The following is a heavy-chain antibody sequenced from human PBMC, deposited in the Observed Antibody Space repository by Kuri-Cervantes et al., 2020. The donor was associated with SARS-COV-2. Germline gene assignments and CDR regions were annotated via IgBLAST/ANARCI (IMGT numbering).Heavy chain of an antibody. D-gene: IGHD6-19*01. J-gene: IGHJ4*02. CDR3: AKEGNSGWYGGD. Sequence: GESLKISCAVSGFPFSDYAMSWVRQAPGKGLEWVSSISGHSRYIYYRDSVKGRFTISRDNSQNMVNLQMTTLREDDTAVYYCAKEGNSGWYGGDWGQGARVTVSS. CDR2: ISGHSRYI. V-gene: IGHV3-23*01. CDR1: GFPFSDYA.